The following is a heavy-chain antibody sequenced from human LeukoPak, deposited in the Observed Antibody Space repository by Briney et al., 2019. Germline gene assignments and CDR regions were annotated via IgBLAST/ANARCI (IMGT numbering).Heavy chain of an antibody. J-gene: IGHJ4*02. CDR3: ARGGGFASGYLL. V-gene: IGHV4-59*01. CDR1: GDSISSYY. D-gene: IGHD3-22*01. CDR2: IYYTGST. Sequence: SETLSLTCTVSGDSISSYYWSWIRQPPGKGLEWIGYIYYTGSTNSNPSLKSRVTMSVDTSKNQFSLKLTSVTAADTAVYYCARGGGFASGYLLWGQGTLVTVSS.